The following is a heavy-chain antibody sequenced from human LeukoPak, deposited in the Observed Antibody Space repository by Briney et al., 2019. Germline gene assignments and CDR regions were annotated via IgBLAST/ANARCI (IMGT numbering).Heavy chain of an antibody. D-gene: IGHD6-19*01. CDR1: GGSISSYY. CDR2: IYYSGST. J-gene: IGHJ4*02. Sequence: ETLSLTCTVSGGSISSYYWSWIRQPPGKGLEWIGYIYYSGSTNYNPSLKSRVTISVDTSKNQFSLKLSSVTAADTAVYYCARHRYSSGWQEIDYWGQGTLVTVSS. CDR3: ARHRYSSGWQEIDY. V-gene: IGHV4-59*08.